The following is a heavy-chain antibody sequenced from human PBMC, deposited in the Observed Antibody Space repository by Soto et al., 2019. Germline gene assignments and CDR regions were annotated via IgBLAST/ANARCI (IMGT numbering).Heavy chain of an antibody. J-gene: IGHJ5*02. CDR2: IYYSGST. CDR1: GGSISSGGYY. CDR3: ARVHFSSSLVGPLNNWFDP. Sequence: PSETLSLTCTVSGGSISSGGYYWSWIRQHPGKGLEWIGYIYYSGSTYYNPSLKSRVTISVDTSKNQFSLKLSSVTAADTAVYYCARVHFSSSLVGPLNNWFDPWGQGTLVTVSS. D-gene: IGHD6-13*01. V-gene: IGHV4-31*03.